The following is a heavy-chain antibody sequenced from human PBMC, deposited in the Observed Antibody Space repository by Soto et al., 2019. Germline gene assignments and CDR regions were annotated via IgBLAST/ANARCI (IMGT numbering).Heavy chain of an antibody. CDR1: GFPLSTCAVS. CDR3: SFFSCYGDDP. Sequence: SGAMPVTPKQSRTQADTFSGFPLSTCAVSVGWIRQPPGKALEWLALIYWDDDKRYSPSLKSRLTITKDTSKNQVVLTMTNMDPVDTATYYFSFFSCYGDDP. V-gene: IGHV2-5*02. D-gene: IGHD2-21*01. J-gene: IGHJ5*02. CDR2: IYWDDDK.